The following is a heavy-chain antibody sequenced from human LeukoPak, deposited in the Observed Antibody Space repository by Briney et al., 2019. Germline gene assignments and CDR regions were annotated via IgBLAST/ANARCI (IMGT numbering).Heavy chain of an antibody. Sequence: PGGSLRLSCAASGFTFSSYGMHWVRQAPGKGLEWVAVISYDGSNKYYADSVKGRFTISRDNSKNTLYLQMNSLTAEDAAVYYCAKDDAWLRFGEWSQGTLVTVSS. D-gene: IGHD3-10*01. CDR2: ISYDGSNK. V-gene: IGHV3-30*18. J-gene: IGHJ4*02. CDR3: AKDDAWLRFGE. CDR1: GFTFSSYG.